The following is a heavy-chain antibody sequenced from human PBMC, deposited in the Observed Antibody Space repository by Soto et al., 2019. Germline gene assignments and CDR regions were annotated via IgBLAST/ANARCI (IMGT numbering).Heavy chain of an antibody. CDR3: TGEVASGY. D-gene: IGHD2-8*02. CDR1: GFTVSTYG. Sequence: QVQLVESGGGVVQPGRSLRLSCAVSGFTVSTYGMHWVRQAPGKGLERVAVISRDGGTKYYADSVKGRFTISRDNSRNTLFVEMNSLRGDDMAVYYCTGEVASGYWGQGTLVAVS. CDR2: ISRDGGTK. J-gene: IGHJ4*02. V-gene: IGHV3-30*03.